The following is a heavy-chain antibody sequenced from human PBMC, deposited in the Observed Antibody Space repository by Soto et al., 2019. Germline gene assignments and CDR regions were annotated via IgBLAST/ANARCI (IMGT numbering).Heavy chain of an antibody. CDR1: GFTFNNDA. V-gene: IGHV3-23*01. Sequence: PGGSLRLSCAASGFTFNNDAMTWVRQAPGKGLEWVSSISGSGGSTYYADSVKGRFTFSRDNSENTLYLQMNSLRAEETAVYYCEKVAFLGGKYVSGYFDYWCQGVLVTV. D-gene: IGHD3-16*01. CDR2: ISGSGGST. J-gene: IGHJ4*02. CDR3: EKVAFLGGKYVSGYFDY.